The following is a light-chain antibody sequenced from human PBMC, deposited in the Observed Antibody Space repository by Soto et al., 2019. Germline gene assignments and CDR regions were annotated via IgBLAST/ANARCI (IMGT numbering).Light chain of an antibody. CDR2: DAS. CDR3: QQYGSSAPIT. CDR1: QDISNY. J-gene: IGKJ5*01. V-gene: IGKV1-33*01. Sequence: DIQMTQSPSSLSASVGDRLTISCRASQDISNYLNWYQQKPGKAPKLLIYDASNLETGVPSRFSGSGSGTDFTFTISSLQPEDIATYYCQQYGSSAPITFGQGTRLEIK.